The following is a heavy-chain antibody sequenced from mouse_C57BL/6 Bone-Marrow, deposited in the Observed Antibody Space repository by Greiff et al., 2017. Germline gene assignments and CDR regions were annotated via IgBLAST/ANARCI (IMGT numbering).Heavy chain of an antibody. J-gene: IGHJ2*01. D-gene: IGHD4-1*01. CDR3: ARSGPLGRSFDY. V-gene: IGHV1-55*01. CDR1: GYTFTSYW. Sequence: QVQLQQPGAELVQPGASVKMSCKASGYTFTSYWLTWVKQRPGPGLEWIGDIYPTSGRTNYNEKFKSKAILTVDTSSNTAYMQLSSLTSEDSAVFYCARSGPLGRSFDYWGQGTTLTVSS. CDR2: IYPTSGRT.